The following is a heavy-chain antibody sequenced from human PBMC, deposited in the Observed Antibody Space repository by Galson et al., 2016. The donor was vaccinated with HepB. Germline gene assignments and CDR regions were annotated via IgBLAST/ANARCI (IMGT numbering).Heavy chain of an antibody. J-gene: IGHJ6*02. CDR1: GYSFTSYY. CDR3: ARALPVLGELIQQNPRDYYVMHV. V-gene: IGHV1-46*01. D-gene: IGHD3-10*01. Sequence: SVKVSCKASGYSFTSYYMHWVRQAPGQGLEWMGIINPSGGRTTYAQTLQGRLTMTRDTSTSTVYMELSSLRSEDTAVYYCARALPVLGELIQQNPRDYYVMHVWGHGTTVTVSS. CDR2: INPSGGRT.